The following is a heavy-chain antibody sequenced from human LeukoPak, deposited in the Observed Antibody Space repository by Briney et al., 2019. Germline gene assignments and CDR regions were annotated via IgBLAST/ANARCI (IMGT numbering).Heavy chain of an antibody. CDR2: IYYSGST. CDR1: GGSISSYY. J-gene: IGHJ4*02. CDR3: ARDLAYNSGDPHYFDY. V-gene: IGHV4-59*12. Sequence: PSETLSLTCTVSGGSISSYYWSWIRQPPGKGLEWIGYIYYSGSTNYNPSLKSRVTISVDTSKNQFSLKLSSVTAADTAVYYCARDLAYNSGDPHYFDYWGQGTLVTVSS. D-gene: IGHD5-24*01.